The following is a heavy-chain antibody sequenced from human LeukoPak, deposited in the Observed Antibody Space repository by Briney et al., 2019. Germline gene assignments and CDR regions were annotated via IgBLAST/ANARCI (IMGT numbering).Heavy chain of an antibody. Sequence: SETLSLTCTVSGGSISSSSYYWGWIRQPPGKGLEWIGSIYYSGSTYYNPSLKSRVTISVDTSKNQFSLKLSSVTAADTAVYYCARGAEMATIKRSYAFDIWGQGTMVTVSS. CDR1: GGSISSSSYY. D-gene: IGHD5-24*01. J-gene: IGHJ3*02. CDR3: ARGAEMATIKRSYAFDI. CDR2: IYYSGST. V-gene: IGHV4-39*07.